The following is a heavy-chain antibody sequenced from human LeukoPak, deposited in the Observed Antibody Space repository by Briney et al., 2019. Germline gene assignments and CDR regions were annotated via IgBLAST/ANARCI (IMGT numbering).Heavy chain of an antibody. J-gene: IGHJ4*02. CDR3: ARVTGYTIEDYFDY. V-gene: IGHV4-61*05. CDR1: GVSISSSNSY. D-gene: IGHD3-9*01. CDR2: IYYSGST. Sequence: SETLSLTCTVSGVSISSSNSYWGWIRQPPGKGLEWIGYIYYSGSTNYNPSLKSRVTISVKTSKNQFSLKLRSVTAADTAVYYCARVTGYTIEDYFDYWGQGTLVTVSS.